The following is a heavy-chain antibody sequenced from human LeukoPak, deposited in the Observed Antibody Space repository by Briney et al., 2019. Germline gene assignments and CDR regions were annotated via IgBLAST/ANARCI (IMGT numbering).Heavy chain of an antibody. J-gene: IGHJ5*02. D-gene: IGHD3-10*01. CDR3: ARDRVAGWFDP. V-gene: IGHV4-31*03. CDR1: GRSISRGAYY. Sequence: SQTLSLTCTLSGRSISRGAYYWSWIRQHPGKGLEWIGYIYDSGSTYYNPSLKSRVTISADTSKNLFSLRLNSVTAADTAVYCCARDRVAGWFDPWGQGTLVTVSS. CDR2: IYDSGST.